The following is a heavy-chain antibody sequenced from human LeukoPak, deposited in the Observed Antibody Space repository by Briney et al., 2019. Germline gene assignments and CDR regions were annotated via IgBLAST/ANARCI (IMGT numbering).Heavy chain of an antibody. CDR2: IYYSGST. Sequence: PSETLSLTCTVSGGSISSYYWSWIRQPPGKGLEWIGYIYYSGSTNYNPSLKSRVTISVDTSKNQFSLKLSSVTAADTAVYYCARVSTVVDQGFDPWGQGTLVTVSS. V-gene: IGHV4-59*01. J-gene: IGHJ5*02. CDR3: ARVSTVVDQGFDP. D-gene: IGHD2-2*01. CDR1: GGSISSYY.